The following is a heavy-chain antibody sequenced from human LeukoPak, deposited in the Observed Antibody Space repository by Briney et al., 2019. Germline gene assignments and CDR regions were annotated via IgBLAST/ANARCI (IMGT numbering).Heavy chain of an antibody. D-gene: IGHD1-20*01. CDR2: INHSGST. CDR1: GGSFSGYY. CDR3: ARGRYNSNDGAYYWFDP. Sequence: SETLSLTCAVYGGSFSGYYWSWIRQPPGKGLEWIGEINHSGSTNYNPSLKSRVTISVDTSKNQFSLKLSSVTAADTAVYYCARGRYNSNDGAYYWFDPWGQGTLVTVSS. J-gene: IGHJ5*02. V-gene: IGHV4-34*01.